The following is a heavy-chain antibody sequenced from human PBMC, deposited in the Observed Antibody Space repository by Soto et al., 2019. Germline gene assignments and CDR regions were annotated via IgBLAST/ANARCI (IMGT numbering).Heavy chain of an antibody. D-gene: IGHD6-13*01. V-gene: IGHV6-1*01. CDR3: ARDGKIAAAGTWVANKWFDP. CDR2: TYYRSKWYN. CDR1: GDSVSSNSAA. Sequence: SQTLSLTCAISGDSVSSNSAAWNWIRQSPSRGLEWLGRTYYRSKWYNDYAVSVKSRITINPDTSKNQFSLQLNSVTPEDTAVYYCARDGKIAAAGTWVANKWFDPWGQGTLVTVSS. J-gene: IGHJ5*02.